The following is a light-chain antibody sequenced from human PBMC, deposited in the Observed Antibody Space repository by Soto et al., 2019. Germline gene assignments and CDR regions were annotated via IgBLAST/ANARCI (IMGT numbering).Light chain of an antibody. J-gene: IGLJ3*02. Sequence: QSVLTQPPSASGSPGQSVIISCTGTNNDVGRNHYVSWYQFLPGQVPKVIIYEVDKRPSGVPDRFSGSRSGNTASLAITGLRSEDEADYYCAVWDQSLTGWVFGGGTKVTVL. CDR3: AVWDQSLTGWV. CDR2: EVD. CDR1: NNDVGRNHY. V-gene: IGLV2-8*01.